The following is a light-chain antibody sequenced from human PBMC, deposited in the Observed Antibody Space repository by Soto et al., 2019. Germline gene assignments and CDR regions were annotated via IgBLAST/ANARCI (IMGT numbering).Light chain of an antibody. Sequence: QSVVTQPPPVSGAPGQRGTISCTGRSSKIGAGYDVHWYQQLPGTAPKLLIYGNSNRPSGVPDRFSGSKSGTSASLAITGLQAEDEADYYCQSYDSSLIALYVFGTGTKSPS. CDR3: QSYDSSLIALYV. J-gene: IGLJ1*01. CDR2: GNS. V-gene: IGLV1-40*01. CDR1: SSKIGAGYD.